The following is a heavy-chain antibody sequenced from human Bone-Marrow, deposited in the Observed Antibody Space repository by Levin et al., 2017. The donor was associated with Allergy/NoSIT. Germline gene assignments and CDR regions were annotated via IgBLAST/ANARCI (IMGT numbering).Heavy chain of an antibody. J-gene: IGHJ4*02. Sequence: VASVKVSCKASGYTFTGHYMHWVRQAPGQGLEWMGWINPNSGDTKYAQKLQGRVTMTRDTSITTAYMELSRLRSDDTAVYFCARDPNFDDYSYGYSPFDYWGQGTLVTVSS. CDR3: ARDPNFDDYSYGYSPFDY. D-gene: IGHD5-18*01. CDR2: INPNSGDT. V-gene: IGHV1-2*02. CDR1: GYTFTGHY.